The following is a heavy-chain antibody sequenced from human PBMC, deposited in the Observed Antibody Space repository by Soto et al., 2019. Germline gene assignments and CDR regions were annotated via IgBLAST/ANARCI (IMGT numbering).Heavy chain of an antibody. CDR2: IYYSGST. D-gene: IGHD3-3*01. CDR3: ASAEVEWLSYDY. CDR1: GGSISSGGYY. J-gene: IGHJ4*02. V-gene: IGHV4-31*03. Sequence: SETLSLTCTVSGGSISSGGYYWSWIRQHPGKGLEWIGYIYYSGSTYYNPSLKSRVTISVDTSKNQFSLKLSSVTAADTAVYYCASAEVEWLSYDYWGQGTLVTVSS.